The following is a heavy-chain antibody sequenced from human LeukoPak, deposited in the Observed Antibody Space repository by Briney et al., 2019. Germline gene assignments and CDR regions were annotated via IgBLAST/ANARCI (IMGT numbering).Heavy chain of an antibody. CDR3: ARASTWLRSDY. J-gene: IGHJ4*02. Sequence: GGSLRLSCAASGFTFSSYALTWVRQAPGKGLEWVSAISDNGYYTYYTDSVKGRFTISRDNSKNTLFLQMNSLRAEDTAVYYCARASTWLRSDYWGQGTLVTVSS. CDR2: ISDNGYYT. CDR1: GFTFSSYA. V-gene: IGHV3-23*01. D-gene: IGHD5-12*01.